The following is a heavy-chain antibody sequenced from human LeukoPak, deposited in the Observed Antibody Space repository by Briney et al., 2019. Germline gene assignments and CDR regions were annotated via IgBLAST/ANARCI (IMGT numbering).Heavy chain of an antibody. CDR2: STHSGST. CDR3: ARGRTGAVALDF. CDR1: GESFSGHY. Sequence: PSETLSLTCAVYGESFSGHYWTWLRQPPGEGLEWIGESTHSGSTSYNPSLKSRVTISVDPSKSQFSLTLTSVPAADTAVYHCARGRTGAVALDFWGPGMLVTVSS. V-gene: IGHV4-34*01. D-gene: IGHD1-1*01. J-gene: IGHJ4*02.